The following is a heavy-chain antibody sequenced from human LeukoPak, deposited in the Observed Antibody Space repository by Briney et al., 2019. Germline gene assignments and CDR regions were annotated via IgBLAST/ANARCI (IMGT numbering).Heavy chain of an antibody. CDR1: GYTFTGYY. V-gene: IGHV1-2*02. CDR3: ARGLRLRYFDWSKHRNWFDP. D-gene: IGHD3-9*01. J-gene: IGHJ5*02. Sequence: ASVKVSCEASGYTFTGYYMHWVRQAPGQGLEWMGWINPNSGGTNYAQKFQGRVTMTRDTSISTAYMELSRLRSDDTAVYYCARGLRLRYFDWSKHRNWFDPWGQGTLVTVSS. CDR2: INPNSGGT.